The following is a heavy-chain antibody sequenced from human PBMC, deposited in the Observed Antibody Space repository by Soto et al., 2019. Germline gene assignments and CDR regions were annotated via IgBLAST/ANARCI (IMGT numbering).Heavy chain of an antibody. J-gene: IGHJ4*02. V-gene: IGHV3-11*06. Sequence: QVQLVESGGALVKPGGSLRLSCVASGFTFSDYYISWVRQDPGRGLEWLSYISQSGAYTSYADSVRGRFTISRDNAKNSVYLQLNSLRAEDTAVYYCTSAERGKTGVRVWGQGTLVAVSS. CDR2: ISQSGAYT. CDR3: TSAERGKTGVRV. CDR1: GFTFSDYY. D-gene: IGHD1-1*01.